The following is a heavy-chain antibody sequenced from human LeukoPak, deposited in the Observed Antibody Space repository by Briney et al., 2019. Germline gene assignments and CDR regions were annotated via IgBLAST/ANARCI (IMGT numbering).Heavy chain of an antibody. Sequence: GASVKVSCKVSGYTLTELSMHWVRQAPGKGLEWLGGFDPEDGETIYAQKFQGRVTMTEDTSTDTAYMELSSLRSEDTAVYYCASMVRGVILPFDYWGQGTLVTVAS. J-gene: IGHJ4*02. CDR1: GYTLTELS. CDR2: FDPEDGET. CDR3: ASMVRGVILPFDY. V-gene: IGHV1-24*01. D-gene: IGHD3-10*01.